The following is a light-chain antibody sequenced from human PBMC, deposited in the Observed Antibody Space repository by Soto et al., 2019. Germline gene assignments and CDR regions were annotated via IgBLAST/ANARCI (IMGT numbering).Light chain of an antibody. Sequence: QSVLTQPPSVSGAPGQRVTISCTGSSSNIGAGYDVHWYQLPPGAAPKLLIYGNSNRPSGVPDRFSGSKSGTSASLAITGLQAEDEADYYCQSYDSRLRGVVFGGGTKLTVL. V-gene: IGLV1-40*01. CDR1: SSNIGAGYD. CDR2: GNS. J-gene: IGLJ2*01. CDR3: QSYDSRLRGVV.